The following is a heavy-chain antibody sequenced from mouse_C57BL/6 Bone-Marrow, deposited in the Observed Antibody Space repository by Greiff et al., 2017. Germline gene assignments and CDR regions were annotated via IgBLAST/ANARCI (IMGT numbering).Heavy chain of an antibody. Sequence: VQLQQPGAELVKPGDSVKMSCKASGYTFTSYWITWVKQRPGQGLEWIGDIYPGSGSTNYNEKFKSKATLTVDTSSSTAYMQLSSLTSEDSAVYYCASPLDGYYGYFDVWGTGTTVTVSS. V-gene: IGHV1-55*01. J-gene: IGHJ1*03. D-gene: IGHD2-3*01. CDR2: IYPGSGST. CDR1: GYTFTSYW. CDR3: ASPLDGYYGYFDV.